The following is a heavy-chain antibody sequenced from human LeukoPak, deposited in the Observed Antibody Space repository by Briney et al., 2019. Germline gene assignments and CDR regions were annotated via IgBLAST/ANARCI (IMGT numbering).Heavy chain of an antibody. V-gene: IGHV6-1*01. Sequence: SQTLSLTCAISGDSIFTNNVAWKWIRQSPSKGLEWVGRTYYRSKCSFDYSVFVKSRITINADPSKNQFSLQLSSVTPEDTAVYYCARGKYTSFDNWGQGTLVTVSS. CDR1: GDSIFTNNVA. CDR3: ARGKYTSFDN. D-gene: IGHD6-6*01. CDR2: TYYRSKCSF. J-gene: IGHJ4*02.